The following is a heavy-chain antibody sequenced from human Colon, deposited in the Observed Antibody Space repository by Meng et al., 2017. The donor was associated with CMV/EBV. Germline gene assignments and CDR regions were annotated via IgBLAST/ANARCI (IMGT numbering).Heavy chain of an antibody. CDR3: ARDIDRAEGY. D-gene: IGHD3-22*01. V-gene: IGHV1-69*01. J-gene: IGHJ4*02. CDR2: IIPSSGTA. CDR1: GSSFSSDA. Sequence: HPVQAGAEVEKTGSSVTVSGKASGSSFSSDAIRWVRPEPGQGLEWMSGIIPSSGTANYAQKFQGRVTITAAESASKDYMELSSLRSEDTAVSYCARDIDRAEGYWGQGTLVTVSS.